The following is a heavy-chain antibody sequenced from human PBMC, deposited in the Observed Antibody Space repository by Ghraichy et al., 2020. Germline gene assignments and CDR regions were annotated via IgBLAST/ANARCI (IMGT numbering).Heavy chain of an antibody. CDR3: ARAVHRVGPYLDY. V-gene: IGHV3-7*01. CDR2: IKQDGSEK. J-gene: IGHJ4*02. Sequence: LSLTCAASGFTFGSNWMTWVRQAPWKGLEWVGNIKQDGSEKYYVGSVKGRFSISRDNAKNSLYLQMNSLRDEDTAVYYCARAVHRVGPYLDYWGQGTLVTVSS. CDR1: GFTFGSNW. D-gene: IGHD1-26*01.